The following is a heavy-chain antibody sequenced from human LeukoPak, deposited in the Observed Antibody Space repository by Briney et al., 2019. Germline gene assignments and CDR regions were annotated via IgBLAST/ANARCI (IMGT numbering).Heavy chain of an antibody. D-gene: IGHD6-13*01. CDR1: GFIFTNYY. Sequence: ASVKVSCMASGFIFTNYYMHWVRQAPGQGLEWMGMIDPSGDTTRYAQKFQGRVTMTRDMSTSTVYMELSSLRSEDTAVYYCARVGVLQLLDHWGQGTLVTVSS. CDR2: IDPSGDTT. V-gene: IGHV1-46*01. J-gene: IGHJ4*02. CDR3: ARVGVLQLLDH.